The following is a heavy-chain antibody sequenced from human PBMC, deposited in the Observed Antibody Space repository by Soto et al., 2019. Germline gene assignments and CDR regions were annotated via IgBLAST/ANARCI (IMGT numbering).Heavy chain of an antibody. J-gene: IGHJ6*03. CDR3: AKSPRITIFGVVRHVPMEV. CDR1: GFTFSSYA. V-gene: IGHV3-23*01. Sequence: PGGSLRLSCAASGFTFSSYAMSWVRQAPGKGLEWVSAISGSGGSTYYADSVKGRFTISRDNSKNTLYLQMNSLRAEDTAVYYCAKSPRITIFGVVRHVPMEVWGKGTTVTVSS. CDR2: ISGSGGST. D-gene: IGHD3-3*01.